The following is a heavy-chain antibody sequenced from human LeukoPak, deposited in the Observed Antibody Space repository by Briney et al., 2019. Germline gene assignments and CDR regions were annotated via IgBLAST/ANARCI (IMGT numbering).Heavy chain of an antibody. CDR1: GYTFTSYD. Sequence: ASVKVSCKASGYTFTSYDINWVRQATGQGLEWMGWMNPNSGGTNYAQKFQGRVTMTRDTSISTAYMELSRLRSDDTAVYYCARYDSGYDYRGIDCWGQGTLVTVSS. CDR2: MNPNSGGT. V-gene: IGHV1-2*02. CDR3: ARYDSGYDYRGIDC. J-gene: IGHJ4*02. D-gene: IGHD5-12*01.